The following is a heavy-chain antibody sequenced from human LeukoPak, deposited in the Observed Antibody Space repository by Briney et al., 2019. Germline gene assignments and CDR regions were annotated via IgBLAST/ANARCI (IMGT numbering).Heavy chain of an antibody. Sequence: SETLSLTCTVSGDSISNYYWSWIRQPPGKGLEWIGYIYTIGSTNYNPSLKSRVTISVDTSKNQFSLKLTSVTAADTAIFYCARLRPLLDQLLYFAFDSWGQGTLVTVSS. V-gene: IGHV4-4*09. CDR2: IYTIGST. D-gene: IGHD2-2*02. J-gene: IGHJ4*02. CDR3: ARLRPLLDQLLYFAFDS. CDR1: GDSISNYY.